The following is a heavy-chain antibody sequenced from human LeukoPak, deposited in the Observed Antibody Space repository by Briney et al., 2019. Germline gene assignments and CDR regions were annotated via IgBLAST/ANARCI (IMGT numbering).Heavy chain of an antibody. Sequence: GGSLRLSCAASGLTLDSNYLGWVRQAPGKGLEWVSTIYTGGNTYYAASVKGRFTISRDFSKNTVFLHMNSLRAEDTAMYYCARGDDSGYYDYFDYWGQGALVTVSS. V-gene: IGHV3-53*01. CDR1: GLTLDSNY. D-gene: IGHD3-22*01. CDR2: IYTGGNT. J-gene: IGHJ4*02. CDR3: ARGDDSGYYDYFDY.